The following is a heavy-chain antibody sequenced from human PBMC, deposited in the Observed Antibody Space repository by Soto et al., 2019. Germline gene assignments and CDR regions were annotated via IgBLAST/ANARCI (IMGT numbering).Heavy chain of an antibody. J-gene: IGHJ4*02. Sequence: GGSLRLSCAASGFTFSSYAMHWVRQAPGKGLEWVAVISYDGSNKYYADSVKGRFTISRDNSKNTLYLQMNSLRSEDTAVYYWASGPPYSYGLIDYWGQGTLVTVSS. CDR1: GFTFSSYA. V-gene: IGHV3-30-3*01. CDR3: ASGPPYSYGLIDY. CDR2: ISYDGSNK. D-gene: IGHD5-18*01.